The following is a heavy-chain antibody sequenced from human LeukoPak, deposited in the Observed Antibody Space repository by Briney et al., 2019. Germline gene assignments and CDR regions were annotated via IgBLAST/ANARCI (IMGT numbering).Heavy chain of an antibody. D-gene: IGHD2-2*01. CDR2: ISSSSYI. CDR1: GFTFSSYS. V-gene: IGHV3-21*01. J-gene: IGHJ4*02. Sequence: KPGGSLRLSCAASGFTFSSYSMNWVRQAPGKGLEWVSSISSSSYIYYADSVKGRFTISRDNAKNSLYLQMNSLRAEDTAVYYCARPRGCGSARCNNFDYWGQGTLVTVSS. CDR3: ARPRGCGSARCNNFDY.